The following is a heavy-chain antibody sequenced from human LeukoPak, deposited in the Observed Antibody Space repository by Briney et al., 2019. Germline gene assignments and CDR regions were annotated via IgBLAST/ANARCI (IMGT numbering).Heavy chain of an antibody. Sequence: SETLSLTCTVTGGSISSYYWSWIRQPAGKGLEWIGRIYTSGSTNYNPSLKSRVTMSVDTSKNQFSLKLTSVTAADTAVYYCARSYYYASGSHLDYWGQGTLVTVSS. CDR1: GGSISSYY. CDR3: ARSYYYASGSHLDY. D-gene: IGHD3-10*01. CDR2: IYTSGST. V-gene: IGHV4-4*07. J-gene: IGHJ4*02.